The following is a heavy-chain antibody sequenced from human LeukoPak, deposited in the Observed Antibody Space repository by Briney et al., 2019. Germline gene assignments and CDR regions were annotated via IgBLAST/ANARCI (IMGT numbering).Heavy chain of an antibody. CDR3: ARGRGTMVRGGSNWFDP. CDR1: GGSISNYY. V-gene: IGHV4-34*01. J-gene: IGHJ5*02. D-gene: IGHD3-10*01. Sequence: SETLSLTCNVSGGSISNYYWSWIRQPPGKGLEWIGEINHSGSTNYNPSLKSRVTISVDTSKNQFSLKLSSVTAADTAVYYCARGRGTMVRGGSNWFDPWGQGTLVTVSS. CDR2: INHSGST.